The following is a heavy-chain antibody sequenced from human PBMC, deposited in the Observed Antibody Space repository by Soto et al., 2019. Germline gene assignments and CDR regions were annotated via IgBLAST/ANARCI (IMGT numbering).Heavy chain of an antibody. CDR1: GFTFGNYA. V-gene: IGHV3-23*01. Sequence: EVQLLESGGGLVQPGGSLRLSCAASGFTFGNYAFSWVRQAPGKGLEWVSVISGGGDATYYPDSVKCRFTTSRDNSKNTVYLQMNSLRVEDTAVYYCAKKSLGSITFPALYYFDYWGQGTLVTVSS. D-gene: IGHD6-19*01. J-gene: IGHJ4*02. CDR3: AKKSLGSITFPALYYFDY. CDR2: ISGGGDAT.